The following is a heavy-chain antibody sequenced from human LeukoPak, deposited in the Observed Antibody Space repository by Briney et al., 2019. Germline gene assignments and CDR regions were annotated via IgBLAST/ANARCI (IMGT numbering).Heavy chain of an antibody. CDR1: GGTFSSYA. Sequence: ASVKVSCKASGGTFSSYAISWVRQAPGQGLEWMGGIIPIFGTAIYAQKFQGRVTMTEDTSTDTAYMELSSLRSEDTAVYYCATGEELRYFDWLAGWGQGTLVTVSS. J-gene: IGHJ4*02. V-gene: IGHV1-69*06. CDR3: ATGEELRYFDWLAG. D-gene: IGHD3-9*01. CDR2: IIPIFGTA.